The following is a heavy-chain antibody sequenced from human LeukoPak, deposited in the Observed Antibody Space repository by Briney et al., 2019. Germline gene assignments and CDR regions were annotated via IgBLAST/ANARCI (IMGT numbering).Heavy chain of an antibody. D-gene: IGHD1-26*01. CDR3: ARDVGSYGYAFDI. V-gene: IGHV3-48*04. CDR2: ISSSSSTI. CDR1: GFTFDTYW. Sequence: PGGSLRLSCAASGFTFDTYWMSWVRQAPGKGLEWVSYISSSSSTIYYADSVKGRFTISRDNAKNSLYLQMNSLRAEDTAVYYCARDVGSYGYAFDIWGQGTMVTVSS. J-gene: IGHJ3*02.